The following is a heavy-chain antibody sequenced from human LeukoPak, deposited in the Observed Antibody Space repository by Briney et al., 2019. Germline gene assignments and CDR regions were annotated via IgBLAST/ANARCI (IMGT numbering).Heavy chain of an antibody. CDR2: IIPIFGTA. V-gene: IGHV1-69*13. D-gene: IGHD3-3*01. CDR3: ASSSKRYDFWSGYRGYYYGIDV. Sequence: ASVKVSCKASGGTFSSYAISWVRQAPGQGLEWMGGIIPIFGTANYAQKFQGRVTITADESTSTAYMELSSLRSEDTAVYYCASSSKRYDFWSGYRGYYYGIDVWGQGTTVTVSS. CDR1: GGTFSSYA. J-gene: IGHJ6*02.